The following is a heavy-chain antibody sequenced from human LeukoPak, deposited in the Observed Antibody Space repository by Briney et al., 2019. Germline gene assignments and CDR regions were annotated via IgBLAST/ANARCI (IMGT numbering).Heavy chain of an antibody. CDR3: AREGGGGYCSGGSCPDFDY. V-gene: IGHV4-59*01. J-gene: IGHJ4*02. CDR2: TYYSGST. D-gene: IGHD2-15*01. CDR1: GGSISSYY. Sequence: SETLSLTCTVSGGSISSYYWSWIRQPPGKGLEWIGYTYYSGSTNYNPSLKSRVTISVDTSKNQFSLKLSSVTAADPAVYYCAREGGGGYCSGGSCPDFDYWGQGTLVTVSS.